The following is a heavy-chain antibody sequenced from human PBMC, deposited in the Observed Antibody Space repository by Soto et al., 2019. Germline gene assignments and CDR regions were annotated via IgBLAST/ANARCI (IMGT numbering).Heavy chain of an antibody. CDR3: TTVPYDSSGYYENYYYYYGMDV. J-gene: IGHJ6*02. Sequence: GGSLRLSCAASGFTFSNAWMNWVRQAPGKGLEWVGRIKSKTDGGTTDYAAPVKGRFTISRDDSKNTLYLQMNSLKTEDTAVYYCTTVPYDSSGYYENYYYYYGMDVWGQGTTVTVSS. D-gene: IGHD3-22*01. CDR1: GFTFSNAW. CDR2: IKSKTDGGTT. V-gene: IGHV3-15*07.